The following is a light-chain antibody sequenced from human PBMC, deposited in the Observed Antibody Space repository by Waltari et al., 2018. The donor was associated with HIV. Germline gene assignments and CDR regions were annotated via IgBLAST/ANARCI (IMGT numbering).Light chain of an antibody. Sequence: QSALTQPASVSGSPGQSITISCTGTSSDVGGYNYVSWYQQHPGQAPKLMIYDVSTRPSGVSNRFAGSESGNTASLTISGLQAEDEADYYCSSYTSSSTYVVFGGGTKLTVL. J-gene: IGLJ2*01. CDR2: DVS. V-gene: IGLV2-14*03. CDR1: SSDVGGYNY. CDR3: SSYTSSSTYVV.